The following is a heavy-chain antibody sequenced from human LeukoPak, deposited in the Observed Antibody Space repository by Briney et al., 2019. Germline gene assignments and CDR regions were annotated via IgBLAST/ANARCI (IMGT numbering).Heavy chain of an antibody. CDR1: GYSISSGYY. CDR3: ARFKVRGVIKTFDY. D-gene: IGHD3-10*01. Sequence: SETLPLTCAVSGYSISSGYYWGWIRHPPGKGLEWIGSIYHSGSTYYNPSLKSRVTISVDTSKNQFSLKLSSVTAADTAVYYCARFKVRGVIKTFDYWGQGTLVTVSS. V-gene: IGHV4-38-2*01. J-gene: IGHJ4*02. CDR2: IYHSGST.